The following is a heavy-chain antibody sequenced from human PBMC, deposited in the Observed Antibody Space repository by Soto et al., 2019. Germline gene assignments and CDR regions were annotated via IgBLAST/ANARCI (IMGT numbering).Heavy chain of an antibody. CDR3: ASGKGVVTNYYYYYMDV. J-gene: IGHJ6*03. Sequence: SETLSLTCAVYGGSFSGYYWSWIRQPPGKGLEWIGEINHSGSTNYNPSLKSRVTISVDTSKNQFSLKLSSVTAADTAVYYCASGKGVVTNYYYYYMDVWGKGTTVTVSS. CDR1: GGSFSGYY. V-gene: IGHV4-34*01. CDR2: INHSGST. D-gene: IGHD3-3*01.